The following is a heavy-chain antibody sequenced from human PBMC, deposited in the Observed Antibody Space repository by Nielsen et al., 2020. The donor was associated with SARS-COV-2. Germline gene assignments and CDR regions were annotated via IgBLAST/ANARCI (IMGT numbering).Heavy chain of an antibody. Sequence: GGSLRLSCAASGFTFSSYSMNWVRQAPGKGLEWVSSISSSSSYIYYADSVKGRFTISRDNAKNSLYLQMNSLRAEDTALYHCARGVGPLYYYYMDVWGKGTTVTVSS. CDR2: ISSSSSYI. J-gene: IGHJ6*03. CDR3: ARGVGPLYYYYMDV. D-gene: IGHD3-16*01. V-gene: IGHV3-21*04. CDR1: GFTFSSYS.